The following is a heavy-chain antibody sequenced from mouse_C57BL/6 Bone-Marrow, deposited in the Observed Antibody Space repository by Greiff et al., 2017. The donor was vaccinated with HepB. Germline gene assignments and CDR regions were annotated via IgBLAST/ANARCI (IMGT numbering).Heavy chain of an antibody. CDR3: TTGGYYGYDEGFAY. Sequence: VQLQQSGAELVRPGASVKLSCTASGFNIKDDYMHWVKQRPEQGLEWIGWIDPENGDTEYASKFQGKATITADTSSNTAYLQLSSLTSEDTAVYYGTTGGYYGYDEGFAYWGQGTLVTVSA. J-gene: IGHJ3*01. CDR1: GFNIKDDY. D-gene: IGHD2-2*01. CDR2: IDPENGDT. V-gene: IGHV14-4*01.